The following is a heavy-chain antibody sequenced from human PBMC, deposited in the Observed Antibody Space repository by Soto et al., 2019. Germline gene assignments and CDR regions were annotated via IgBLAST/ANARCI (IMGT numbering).Heavy chain of an antibody. J-gene: IGHJ5*02. CDR2: ISAYNGNT. CDR3: ARDPHEFWTSYWFDP. CDR1: GYTFTSYG. Sequence: ASVKVSCKASGYTFTSYGISWVRQAPGQGLEWMGWISAYNGNTNYAEKLQGRVNMTTDTPKSTAYMEVRSLRSDDTAIYYCARDPHEFWTSYWFDPWGQGTPVTVSS. V-gene: IGHV1-18*04. D-gene: IGHD3-3*01.